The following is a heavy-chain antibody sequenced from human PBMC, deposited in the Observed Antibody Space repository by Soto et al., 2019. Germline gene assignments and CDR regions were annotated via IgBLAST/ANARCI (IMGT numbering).Heavy chain of an antibody. J-gene: IGHJ5*02. CDR1: GFSLSNARMG. V-gene: IGHV2-26*01. Sequence: SGPTLVNPTETLTLTCTVSGFSLSNARMGVSWIRQPPGKALEWLAHIFSNDEKSYSTSLKSRLTISKDTSKSQVVLTMTNMDPVDTATYYCARMGYFYDSSGDFTNWFDPRGQRTLVTVSS. CDR2: IFSNDEK. CDR3: ARMGYFYDSSGDFTNWFDP. D-gene: IGHD3-22*01.